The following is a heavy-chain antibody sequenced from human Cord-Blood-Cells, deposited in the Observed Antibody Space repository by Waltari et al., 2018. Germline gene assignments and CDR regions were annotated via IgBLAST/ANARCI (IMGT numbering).Heavy chain of an antibody. CDR1: GGSISRGDYY. CDR3: ARDLPMYYGSGSYYNEGAFDI. CDR2: IYYSGST. J-gene: IGHJ3*02. D-gene: IGHD3-10*01. Sequence: QVQLQESGPGLVKPSQTLSLTCTVSGGSISRGDYYWSWLRQPQGKGLEWIGYIYYSGSTYYNPSLKSRVTISVDTSKNQFSLKLSSVTAADTAVYYCARDLPMYYGSGSYYNEGAFDIWGQGTMVTVSS. V-gene: IGHV4-30-4*08.